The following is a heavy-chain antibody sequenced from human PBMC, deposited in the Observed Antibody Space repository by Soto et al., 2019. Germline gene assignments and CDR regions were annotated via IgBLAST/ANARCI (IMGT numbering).Heavy chain of an antibody. V-gene: IGHV4-59*01. CDR2: TYHKGST. J-gene: IGHJ4*02. CDR1: GVSISSYF. D-gene: IGHD3-16*02. Sequence: SETLSLTCTVSGVSISSYFWSWIRQPPGRGLEWIGYTYHKGSTNYSPSLKRRVAISLDTSENQFSLKVNSVTAADTAVYYCAIIGCYHGSLDYWGEGTPVTVSS. CDR3: AIIGCYHGSLDY.